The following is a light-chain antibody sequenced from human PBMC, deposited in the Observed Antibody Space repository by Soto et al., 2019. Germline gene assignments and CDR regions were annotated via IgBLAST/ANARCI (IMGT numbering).Light chain of an antibody. Sequence: DIQLTQSPSSLSASAGDRATISCRASQGIGNSLAWYQQKPGKAPKLLIYAASNLGGGVPSRFSGSGSGTEFTLTISSLQPEDFATYYCQQFYDYPLTVGGGTEVEIQ. J-gene: IGKJ4*01. CDR3: QQFYDYPLT. CDR1: QGIGNS. CDR2: AAS. V-gene: IGKV1-9*01.